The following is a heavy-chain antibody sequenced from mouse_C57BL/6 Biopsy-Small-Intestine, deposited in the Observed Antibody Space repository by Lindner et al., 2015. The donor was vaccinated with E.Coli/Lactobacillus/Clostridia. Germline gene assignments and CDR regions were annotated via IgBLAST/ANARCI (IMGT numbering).Heavy chain of an antibody. CDR2: IRNKANGYTT. Sequence: VQLQESGGGLVQPGGSLSLSCAPSGFTFTDYYMSWVRQPPGKALEWLGFIRNKANGYTTEYSASVKGRFTTSRDNSQSILYLQMNALRAEDSATYYCARYSPYYYGSSYWYFDVWGTGTTVTVSS. J-gene: IGHJ1*03. V-gene: IGHV7-3*01. CDR3: ARYSPYYYGSSYWYFDV. D-gene: IGHD1-1*01. CDR1: GFTFTDYY.